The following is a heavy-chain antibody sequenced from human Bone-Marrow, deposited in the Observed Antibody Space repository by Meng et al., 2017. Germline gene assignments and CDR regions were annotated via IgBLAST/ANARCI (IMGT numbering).Heavy chain of an antibody. D-gene: IGHD6-13*01. J-gene: IGHJ3*02. CDR2: IWYDGSNK. Sequence: SLKISCAASGFTFSSYGMHWVRQAPGKGLEWVAVIWYDGSNKYYADSVKGRFTISRDNSKNTLYLQMNSLRAEDTAVYYCARLTPYSSSWYGAFDIWGQGTMVTVSS. V-gene: IGHV3-33*01. CDR3: ARLTPYSSSWYGAFDI. CDR1: GFTFSSYG.